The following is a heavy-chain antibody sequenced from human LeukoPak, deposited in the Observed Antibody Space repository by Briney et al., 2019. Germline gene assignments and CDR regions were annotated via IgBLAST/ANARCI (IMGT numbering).Heavy chain of an antibody. Sequence: ASGKVSCNAFGYTFTSNYMHWGRQAPGQGPEWMGVISPSGGATTYAQKFQGRVTITAEKSTSPAYLELSSLRSEETAVYYCARWELGMGYYYYYMDVWGKGATVTVSS. J-gene: IGHJ6*03. CDR1: GYTFTSNY. CDR2: ISPSGGAT. CDR3: ARWELGMGYYYYYMDV. V-gene: IGHV1-46*01. D-gene: IGHD1-26*01.